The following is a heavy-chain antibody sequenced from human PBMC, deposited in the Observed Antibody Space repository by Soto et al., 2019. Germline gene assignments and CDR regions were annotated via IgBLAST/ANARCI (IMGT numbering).Heavy chain of an antibody. V-gene: IGHV3-7*01. Sequence: GGSLRLSCAASGFTFNSYWMSWVRQAPGKGLEWVANIKQDGSEKYYVDSVKGRFTISRDNAKNSLYLQMNSLRAEDTAVYYCARSGKTPYCTNGVCYTKKNRPMDVWGKGTTVTVSS. CDR1: GFTFNSYW. CDR2: IKQDGSEK. CDR3: ARSGKTPYCTNGVCYTKKNRPMDV. D-gene: IGHD2-8*01. J-gene: IGHJ6*04.